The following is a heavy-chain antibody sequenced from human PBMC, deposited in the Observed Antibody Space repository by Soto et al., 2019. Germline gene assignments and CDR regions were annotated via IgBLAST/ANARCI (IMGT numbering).Heavy chain of an antibody. CDR1: GFKFSSYA. Sequence: EVQLLESGGGLVHPGGSLRLSCVASGFKFSSYALTWVRQAPGKGLEWVSVISVSGANTYYADSVKGRFTISRDNSKNTLHLQMNSLRAEDTAIYYCGKASTYPLDGVDVWGQGTTVTVSS. V-gene: IGHV3-23*01. D-gene: IGHD3-16*01. J-gene: IGHJ6*02. CDR3: GKASTYPLDGVDV. CDR2: ISVSGANT.